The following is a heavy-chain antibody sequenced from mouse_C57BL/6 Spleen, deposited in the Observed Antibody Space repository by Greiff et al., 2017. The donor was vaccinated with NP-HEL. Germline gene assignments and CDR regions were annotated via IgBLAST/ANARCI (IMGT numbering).Heavy chain of an antibody. Sequence: EVKLVESGGGLVQPGGSLSLSCAASGFTFTDYYMSWVRQPPGKALEWLGFIRNKANGYTTEYSASVKGRFTISRDNSQSILYLQMNALRAEDSATYYGARSPLYYYGSSYGDAMDYWGQGTSVTVSS. CDR2: IRNKANGYTT. J-gene: IGHJ4*01. D-gene: IGHD1-1*01. CDR1: GFTFTDYY. CDR3: ARSPLYYYGSSYGDAMDY. V-gene: IGHV7-3*01.